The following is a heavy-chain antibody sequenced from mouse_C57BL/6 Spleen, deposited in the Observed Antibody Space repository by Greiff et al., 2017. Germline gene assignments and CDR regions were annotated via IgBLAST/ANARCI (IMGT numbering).Heavy chain of an antibody. CDR3: ARGFITTVVAHFDY. V-gene: IGHV1-7*01. J-gene: IGHJ2*01. CDR1: GYTFTSYW. D-gene: IGHD1-1*01. CDR2: ITPSSGYS. Sequence: QVQLQQSGAELAKPWASVTLSCNASGYTFTSYWMHWVKQRPGQGLECIGYITPSSGYSKYNQKINDNSTSTAKNSASTDYMQLSSLTYEDSAVYYCARGFITTVVAHFDYWGQGTTLTVSS.